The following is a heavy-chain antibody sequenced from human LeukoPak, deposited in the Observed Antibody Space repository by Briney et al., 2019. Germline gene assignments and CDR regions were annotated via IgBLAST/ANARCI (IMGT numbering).Heavy chain of an antibody. Sequence: GKSLRLSCAASGFTFSNYAMYWVRQAPGKGLEWVAFISYGGSNKYYADSVEGRFTISRDNSKNTLYLQMNSLKGDDTAVYYCAKDSAFYYIDVWGKGTTVIISS. D-gene: IGHD3-10*01. CDR3: AKDSAFYYIDV. J-gene: IGHJ6*03. V-gene: IGHV3-30*04. CDR2: ISYGGSNK. CDR1: GFTFSNYA.